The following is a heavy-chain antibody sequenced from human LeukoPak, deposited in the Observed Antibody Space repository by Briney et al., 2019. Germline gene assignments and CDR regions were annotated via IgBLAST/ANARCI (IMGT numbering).Heavy chain of an antibody. J-gene: IGHJ4*02. CDR1: GYTFTSYG. D-gene: IGHD6-19*01. V-gene: IGHV1-18*01. CDR2: ISAYNGNT. CDR3: ARDHSAIAVAVKTLSRFDY. Sequence: GASVKVSCKASGYTFTSYGISWVRQAPGQGLEWMGWISAYNGNTNYAQKLQGRVTMTTDTSTSTAYMELRSLRSDDTAVYYCARDHSAIAVAVKTLSRFDYWGQGTLVTVSS.